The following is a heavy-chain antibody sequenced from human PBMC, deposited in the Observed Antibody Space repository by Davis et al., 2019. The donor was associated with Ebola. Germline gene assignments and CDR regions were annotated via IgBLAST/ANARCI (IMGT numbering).Heavy chain of an antibody. Sequence: SETLSLTCTVSGGSISSGDYYWSWIRQPPGKGLEWIGYIYYSGSTYYNPSLKSRVTISVDTSKNQFSLKLSSVTAADTAVYYCARLDYSNYGGLYYYYYMDVWGKGTTVTVSS. CDR3: ARLDYSNYGGLYYYYYMDV. CDR2: IYYSGST. CDR1: GGSISSGDYY. J-gene: IGHJ6*03. D-gene: IGHD4-11*01. V-gene: IGHV4-30-4*01.